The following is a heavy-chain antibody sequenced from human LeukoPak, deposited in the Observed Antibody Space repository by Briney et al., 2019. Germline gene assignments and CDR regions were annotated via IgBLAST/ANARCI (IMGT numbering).Heavy chain of an antibody. V-gene: IGHV5-51*01. CDR1: GYTFTNYW. Sequence: GESLKISCKGSGYTFTNYWIGWVGQMPGKGLEWMGIIYPGDSDTRYSPSFPGQVTISADNPITTASPQSSSLKASATTMYYCPRLPSSCYLLDYWGQGTLVTVSS. CDR2: IYPGDSDT. J-gene: IGHJ4*02. CDR3: PRLPSSCYLLDY. D-gene: IGHD6-13*01.